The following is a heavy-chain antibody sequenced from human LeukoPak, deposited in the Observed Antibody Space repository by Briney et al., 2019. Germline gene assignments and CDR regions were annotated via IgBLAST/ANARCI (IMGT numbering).Heavy chain of an antibody. CDR3: ASSSVVVAAKFDP. D-gene: IGHD2-15*01. J-gene: IGHJ5*02. V-gene: IGHV6-1*01. CDR2: TYYRSKWYN. Sequence: SQTLSLTCAISGDSVSSNSAAWNWIRQSPSRGLEWLGRTYYRSKWYNDYAVSVKSRITINPDTSKNQFSLKLSSVTAADTAVYYCASSSVVVAAKFDPWGQGTLVTVSS. CDR1: GDSVSSNSAA.